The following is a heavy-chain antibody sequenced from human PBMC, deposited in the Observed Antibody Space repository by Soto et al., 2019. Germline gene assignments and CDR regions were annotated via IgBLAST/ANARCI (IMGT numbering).Heavy chain of an antibody. Sequence: ASVKVSCKASGFTFTSSAVQWVRQARGQRLEWIGWIVVGSGNTNYAQKFQERVTITRDMSTSTAYMELSSLRSEDTAVYYCAAEGIVGATDFDYWGQGTLVTVSS. CDR2: IVVGSGNT. CDR1: GFTFTSSA. J-gene: IGHJ4*02. D-gene: IGHD1-26*01. CDR3: AAEGIVGATDFDY. V-gene: IGHV1-58*01.